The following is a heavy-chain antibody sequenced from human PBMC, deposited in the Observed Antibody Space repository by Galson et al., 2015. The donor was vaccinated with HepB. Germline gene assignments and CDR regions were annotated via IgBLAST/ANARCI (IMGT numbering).Heavy chain of an antibody. CDR1: GFTVSSNH. Sequence: SLRLSCAASGFTVSSNHMSWVRQAPGKGLEWVSVIYSGGSTYYADSVKGRFTISRDNSKNTLYLQMNSLRAEDTAVYYCAREYAVVVISWYFDLWGRGTLVTVSS. J-gene: IGHJ2*01. CDR2: IYSGGST. CDR3: AREYAVVVISWYFDL. D-gene: IGHD3-22*01. V-gene: IGHV3-66*01.